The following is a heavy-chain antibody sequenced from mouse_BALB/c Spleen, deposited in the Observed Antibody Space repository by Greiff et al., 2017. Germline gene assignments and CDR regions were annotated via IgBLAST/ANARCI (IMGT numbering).Heavy chain of an antibody. CDR3: ARDYYGSGGYFDV. D-gene: IGHD1-1*01. J-gene: IGHJ1*01. CDR2: IFPGDGST. CDR1: GYTFTSYD. Sequence: QVQLQQSGAELVKPGASVKLSCKASGYTFTSYDINWVRQRPEQGLEWIGWIFPGDGSTKDNEKFKGKATLTTDKSSSTAYMQLSRLTSEDSAVYFCARDYYGSGGYFDVWGAGTTVTVSS. V-gene: IGHV1S56*01.